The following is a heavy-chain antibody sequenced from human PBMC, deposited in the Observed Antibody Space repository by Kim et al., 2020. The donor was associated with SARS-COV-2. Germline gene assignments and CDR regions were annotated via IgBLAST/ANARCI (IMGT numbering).Heavy chain of an antibody. CDR3: ARDMDYYYGMDV. J-gene: IGHJ6*02. V-gene: IGHV3-20*03. D-gene: IGHD3-10*01. Sequence: GYADSVKGRFTISRDNAKNSLYLQMNSLRAEDTALYYCARDMDYYYGMDVWGQGTTVTVSS.